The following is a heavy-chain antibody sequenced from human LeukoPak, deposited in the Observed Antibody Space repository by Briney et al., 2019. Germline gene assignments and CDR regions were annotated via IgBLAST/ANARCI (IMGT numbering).Heavy chain of an antibody. CDR2: IYHSGST. V-gene: IGHV4-4*02. J-gene: IGHJ4*02. D-gene: IGHD1-1*01. CDR1: GGSISSSNW. CDR3: ARASHWNQLHYFDY. Sequence: SETLSLTCAVSGGSISSSNWWSWVRQPPGEGLEWIGEIYHSGSTNYNPSLKSRVTISLDKSKNQFSLNLTSVTAADTAVYYCARASHWNQLHYFDYWGQGTLVTVSS.